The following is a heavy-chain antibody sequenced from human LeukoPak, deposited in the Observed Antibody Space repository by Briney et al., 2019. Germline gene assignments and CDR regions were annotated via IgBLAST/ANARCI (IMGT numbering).Heavy chain of an antibody. J-gene: IGHJ4*02. CDR2: ISGSGGST. V-gene: IGHV3-23*01. Sequence: GGSLRLSCAASGFTFSNYAVSWVRQAPGKGLEWVSTISGSGGSTYYPDSVKGRFTISRDKSENTVYLQMNSLRAEDAAVYYCARRGDYRNFDYWGQGTLVTVSS. CDR1: GFTFSNYA. CDR3: ARRGDYRNFDY. D-gene: IGHD4-17*01.